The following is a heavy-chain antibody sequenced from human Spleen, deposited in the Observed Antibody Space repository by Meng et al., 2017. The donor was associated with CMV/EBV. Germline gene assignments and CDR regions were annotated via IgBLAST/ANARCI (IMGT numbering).Heavy chain of an antibody. CDR3: ARADYYGSGSGG. V-gene: IGHV3-11*06. Sequence: QGRLVESGGGLVKPGGPLGPSCAASGFTFSNNKMSWIRQAPGKGLEWVSYISRSSSYTNYADFVKGRFTISRDNAKNSLYLQMNSLRAEDTAVYYCARADYYGSGSGGWGQGTLVTVSS. CDR1: GFTFSNNK. D-gene: IGHD3-10*01. CDR2: ISRSSSYT. J-gene: IGHJ4*02.